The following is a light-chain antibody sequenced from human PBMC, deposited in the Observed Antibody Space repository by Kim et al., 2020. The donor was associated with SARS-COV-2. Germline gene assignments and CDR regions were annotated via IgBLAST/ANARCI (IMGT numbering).Light chain of an antibody. J-gene: IGLJ2*01. CDR1: SSDVGGYNY. V-gene: IGLV2-14*01. CDR3: SSYTSSSTFVV. CDR2: DVS. Sequence: QSVVTQPASVSGSPGQSITISCTRSSSDVGGYNYVSWYQQHPGKAPKLMIYDVSKRPSGVSNRFSGSKSGNTASLTISGLQAEDEADYYCSSYTSSSTFVVFGGGTQLTVL.